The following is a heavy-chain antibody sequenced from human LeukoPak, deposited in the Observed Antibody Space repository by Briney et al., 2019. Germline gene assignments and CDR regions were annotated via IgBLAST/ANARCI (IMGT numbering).Heavy chain of an antibody. CDR1: GGSISSSSYY. D-gene: IGHD2-2*01. V-gene: IGHV4-39*01. J-gene: IGHJ5*02. CDR3: ARHSCANSNWFDP. Sequence: SETLSLTCTVSGGSISSSSYYWGWIRQPPGKGLEWIGSIYYSGSTYYNPSLKSRVTISVDTSKNQFSLKLSSVTAADTAVYYCARHSCANSNWFDPWGQGTLVTVSS. CDR2: IYYSGST.